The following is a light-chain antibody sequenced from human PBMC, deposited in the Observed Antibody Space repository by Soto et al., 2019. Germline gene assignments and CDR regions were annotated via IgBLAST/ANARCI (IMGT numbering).Light chain of an antibody. CDR3: QQAGGPST. J-gene: IGKJ3*01. CDR2: GAS. V-gene: IGKV3-20*01. CDR1: QSVSSNY. Sequence: EIVLTQSPGTLSLSPGERATLSCRASQSVSSNYLGWYQQKPGQPPRLLIYGASIRATGIPDRFSGSGSGKTSPLTISRLEPEYLAVYYCQQAGGPSTFGPGTKVDIK.